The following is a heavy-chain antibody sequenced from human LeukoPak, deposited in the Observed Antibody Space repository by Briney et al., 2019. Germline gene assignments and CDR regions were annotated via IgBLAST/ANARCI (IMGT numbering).Heavy chain of an antibody. V-gene: IGHV4-61*02. CDR3: ARASLDLQVHFDH. Sequence: PSETLSLTCAVSGGSISSGSFYWSWLRQPAGKTLEWIGRVYSSGTTTYNPSLKSRVTILLDTAKNQFSLRLSSVTASDMAVDFSARASLDLQVHFDHWGQGTLVTVSS. CDR2: VYSSGTT. D-gene: IGHD4-11*01. CDR1: GGSISSGSFY. J-gene: IGHJ5*02.